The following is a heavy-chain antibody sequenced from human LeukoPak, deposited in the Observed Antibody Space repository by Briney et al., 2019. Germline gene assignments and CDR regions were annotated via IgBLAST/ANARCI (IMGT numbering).Heavy chain of an antibody. J-gene: IGHJ3*02. D-gene: IGHD2-15*01. CDR2: LNENGIT. CDR1: GFTFSSYK. CDR3: ARQDIPQALYGFDI. Sequence: PGGSLRLSCAASGFTFSSYKMYWVRQAPGKGPVWVSRLNENGITNYADSVKGRFAISSDNAKSTLFLQMNSLRVDDTAVCYCARQDIPQALYGFDIWGQGTMVTVSS. V-gene: IGHV3-74*01.